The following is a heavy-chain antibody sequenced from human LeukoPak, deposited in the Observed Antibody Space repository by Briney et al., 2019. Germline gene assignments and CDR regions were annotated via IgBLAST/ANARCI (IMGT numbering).Heavy chain of an antibody. D-gene: IGHD4-17*01. CDR2: INPNSGDT. J-gene: IGHJ4*02. CDR3: AREVYGDSSFDY. CDR1: GYSFSDNY. V-gene: IGHV1-2*02. Sequence: ASVKVSCKTSGYSFSDNYMHWVRQAPGQGLEWMGWINPNSGDTNYAQKFRGRVTMTRDASISTVYLELSRLRSDDTAVYYCAREVYGDSSFDYWGQGTLATVSS.